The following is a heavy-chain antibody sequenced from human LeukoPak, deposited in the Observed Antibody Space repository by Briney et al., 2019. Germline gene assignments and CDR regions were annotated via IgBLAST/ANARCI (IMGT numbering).Heavy chain of an antibody. CDR1: GFTFGSYA. CDR2: ISGSGGST. Sequence: GGSLRLSCAASGFTFGSYAMSWVRQAPGKGLEWVSAISGSGGSTYYADSVKGRFTISRDNSKNTLYLQMNSLRAEDTAVYYCAKDLSSLVAVAPGFDYWGQGTLVTVSS. J-gene: IGHJ4*02. D-gene: IGHD6-19*01. V-gene: IGHV3-23*01. CDR3: AKDLSSLVAVAPGFDY.